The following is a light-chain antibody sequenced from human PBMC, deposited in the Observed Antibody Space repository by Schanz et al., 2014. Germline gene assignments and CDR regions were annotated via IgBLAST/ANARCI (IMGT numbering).Light chain of an antibody. J-gene: IGLJ3*02. V-gene: IGLV2-8*01. CDR2: EVS. Sequence: QSALTQPPSASGSPGQSVTISCTGTSSDVGGYNYVSWYQQHPGKAPKLMISEVSKRPSGVPDRFSGSKSGNTASLTVSGLQAEDEADYDCSSYAGSNNWVFGGGTKLTVL. CDR1: SSDVGGYNY. CDR3: SSYAGSNNWV.